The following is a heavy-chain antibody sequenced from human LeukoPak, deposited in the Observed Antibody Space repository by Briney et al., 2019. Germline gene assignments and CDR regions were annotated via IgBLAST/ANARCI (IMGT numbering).Heavy chain of an antibody. Sequence: ASVKVSCKASGYTFTGYYMHWVRQAPGHGRERMGRIKPISGGTNYAQKIQGRVTMTRGTSLSTAYMELSRLRSDDTAVYYCARTIAAANDAFDIWGQGTMVTVSS. CDR2: IKPISGGT. J-gene: IGHJ3*02. CDR3: ARTIAAANDAFDI. V-gene: IGHV1-2*06. D-gene: IGHD6-13*01. CDR1: GYTFTGYY.